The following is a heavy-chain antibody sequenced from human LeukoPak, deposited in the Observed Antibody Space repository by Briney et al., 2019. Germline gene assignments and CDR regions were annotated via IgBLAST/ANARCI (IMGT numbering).Heavy chain of an antibody. D-gene: IGHD5-24*01. CDR3: ARGDGYNDAEYLQH. V-gene: IGHV3-33*01. J-gene: IGHJ1*01. CDR1: GFTFSSYG. Sequence: GGSLRPSCAASGFTFSSYGMHCVRQAPGKGLEWVAVIWYDGSNKYYGDSVKGRFTISRDNSKKTLYLQMNSLRGEDTAVYYCARGDGYNDAEYLQHWGQGTLVTVS. CDR2: IWYDGSNK.